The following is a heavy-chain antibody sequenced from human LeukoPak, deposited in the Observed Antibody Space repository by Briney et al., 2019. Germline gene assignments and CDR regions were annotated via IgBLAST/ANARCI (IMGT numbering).Heavy chain of an antibody. CDR3: ARLAVAVAGIRPDY. CDR1: GYTFTGYY. CDR2: INPNSGGT. V-gene: IGHV1-2*02. Sequence: ASVKVSCKASGYTFTGYYMHWVRLAPGQGLEWMGWINPNSGGTNYAQKFQGRVTMTRDTSISTAYMELSRLRSDDTAVYYCARLAVAVAGIRPDYWGQGTLVTVSS. J-gene: IGHJ4*02. D-gene: IGHD6-19*01.